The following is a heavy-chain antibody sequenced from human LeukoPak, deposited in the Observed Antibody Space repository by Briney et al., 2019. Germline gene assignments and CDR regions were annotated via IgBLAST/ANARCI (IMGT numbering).Heavy chain of an antibody. J-gene: IGHJ5*02. D-gene: IGHD6-6*01. CDR3: ARGHLYSSSSSLDPTDNWFDP. V-gene: IGHV4-34*01. Sequence: SETLSLTCTVSNYSMSSGYYWSWIRQPPGKGLEWIGEINHSGSTNYNPSLKSRVTMSVDTSKNQFSLKLNSVTAADTAVYYCARGHLYSSSSSLDPTDNWFDPWGQGTLVTVSS. CDR2: INHSGST. CDR1: NYSMSSGYY.